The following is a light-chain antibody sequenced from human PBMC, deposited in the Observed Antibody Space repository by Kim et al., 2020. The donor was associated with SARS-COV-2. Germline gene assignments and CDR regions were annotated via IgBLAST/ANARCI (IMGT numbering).Light chain of an antibody. V-gene: IGLV3-27*01. Sequence: VPQTRTARIAWSEDVQAKILVVWLQPKPGQAPVLLVYKDTERPSGIPARFSCSSSGTTVTLNIRGAHVEDEADYYWYSAADDKLVFGEGAQLTV. J-gene: IGLJ2*01. CDR1: VQAKIL. CDR3: YSAADDKLV. CDR2: KDT.